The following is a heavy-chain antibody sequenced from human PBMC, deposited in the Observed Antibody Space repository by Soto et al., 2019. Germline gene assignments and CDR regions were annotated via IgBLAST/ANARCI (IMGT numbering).Heavy chain of an antibody. V-gene: IGHV3-23*01. D-gene: IGHD3-22*01. CDR1: EFSFDDYA. Sequence: PGGSLRLSCAASEFSFDDYAMSWVRQAPGEGQGLRRGLEWVSTISGSAGSTYYADSVKGRFTISRDNSKDTLYLQMNSLRAEDTAVYYCAKTITYHYHSTDPLRPDWFDPWGQGTLVPVS. CDR2: ISGSAGST. CDR3: AKTITYHYHSTDPLRPDWFDP. J-gene: IGHJ5*02.